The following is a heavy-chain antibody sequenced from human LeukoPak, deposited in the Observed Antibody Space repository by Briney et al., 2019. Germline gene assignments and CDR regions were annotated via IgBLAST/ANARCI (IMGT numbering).Heavy chain of an antibody. Sequence: GGSLRLSCAASGFTFSSYGMHWVRLAPGKGRKWVAVISYDGSNKYYADSVKGRFTISRDNSKNTLYLQMNSLRAEDTAVYYCAKDPYDYYDSSGYSHFDYWGQGTLVTVSS. D-gene: IGHD3-22*01. J-gene: IGHJ4*02. V-gene: IGHV3-30*18. CDR1: GFTFSSYG. CDR2: ISYDGSNK. CDR3: AKDPYDYYDSSGYSHFDY.